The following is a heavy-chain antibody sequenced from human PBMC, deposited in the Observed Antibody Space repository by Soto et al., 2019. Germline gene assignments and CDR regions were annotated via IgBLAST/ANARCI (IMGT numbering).Heavy chain of an antibody. V-gene: IGHV3-30*09. CDR1: GFTLSNNA. Sequence: QVQLVESGGAVVQPGRSLRLSCAASGFTLSNNAMHWVRQAPGKGLEWVAVISRDGNTKFYADSVQGRFAISKDSSENTLYLQMNSLRVEDAAVYFCGRELATGKWGQGTLVTVSS. CDR2: ISRDGNTK. CDR3: GRELATGK. J-gene: IGHJ4*02.